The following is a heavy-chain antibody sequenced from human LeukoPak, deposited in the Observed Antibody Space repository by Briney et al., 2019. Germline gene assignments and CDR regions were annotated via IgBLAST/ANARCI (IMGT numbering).Heavy chain of an antibody. J-gene: IGHJ4*02. Sequence: ASVKVSCKASGYTFTSYYMHWVRQAPGQGLEWMGIINPSGGSTSYAQKFQGRVTMTRDTSTSTVYMELSSLRSEDTAVYYCARSQRAGYNVYHFDYWGQGTLVTVSS. D-gene: IGHD5-24*01. CDR1: GYTFTSYY. V-gene: IGHV1-46*01. CDR2: INPSGGST. CDR3: ARSQRAGYNVYHFDY.